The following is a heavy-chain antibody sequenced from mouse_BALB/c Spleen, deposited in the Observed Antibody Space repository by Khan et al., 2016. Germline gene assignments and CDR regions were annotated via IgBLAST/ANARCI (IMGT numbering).Heavy chain of an antibody. CDR2: IFPGSGST. V-gene: IGHV1-77*01. CDR1: GYTFTDYY. J-gene: IGHJ4*01. D-gene: IGHD1-2*01. CDR3: ARSSCGYFALDY. Sequence: QVQLQQSGTELPRPGASVKLSCKASGYTFTDYYLHWVMQRTGQGLEWTGEIFPGSGSTYYNEKFKGKASLTADTSSSTAYMQLSSMTSADSAVYFCARSSCGYFALDYWGHGASVTVSS.